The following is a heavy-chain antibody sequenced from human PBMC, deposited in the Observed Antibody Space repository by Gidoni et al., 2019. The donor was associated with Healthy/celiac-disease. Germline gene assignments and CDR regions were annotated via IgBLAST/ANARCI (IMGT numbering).Heavy chain of an antibody. Sequence: QVQLVTSGAEVKKPGSSVKVSCKASGGTFTSYSISWVRQAPGQGLEWMGGIIPILGIANYAQKFQGRVTITADKSTSTAYMELSSLRSEDTAVYYCARDQPYYDRPFFPAFDIWGQGTMVTVSS. CDR3: ARDQPYYDRPFFPAFDI. D-gene: IGHD3-22*01. CDR1: GGTFTSYS. CDR2: IIPILGIA. J-gene: IGHJ3*02. V-gene: IGHV1-69*10.